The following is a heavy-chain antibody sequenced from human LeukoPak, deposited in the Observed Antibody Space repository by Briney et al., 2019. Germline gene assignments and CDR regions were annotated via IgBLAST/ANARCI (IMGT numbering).Heavy chain of an antibody. CDR3: ARGLYDYVWGSYRPTLHFDY. CDR2: INDSGST. CDR1: GGSFSGYY. V-gene: IGHV4-34*01. J-gene: IGHJ4*02. D-gene: IGHD3-16*02. Sequence: SETLSLTCAAYGGSFSGYYWSWIRQPPGKGLEWIGEINDSGSTNYNPSLKSRVTISVDTSKNQFSLKLSSVTAADTAVYYCARGLYDYVWGSYRPTLHFDYWGQGTLVTVSS.